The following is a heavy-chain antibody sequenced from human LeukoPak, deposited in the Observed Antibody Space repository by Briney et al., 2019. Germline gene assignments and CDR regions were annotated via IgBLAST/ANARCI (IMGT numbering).Heavy chain of an antibody. CDR2: IKQDGSEK. V-gene: IGHV3-7*01. D-gene: IGHD4-17*01. CDR1: GFTFSSYW. CDR3: ARDQYGDYYYYYGMDV. Sequence: GGSLRLSCAASGFTFSSYWMSWVRQAPGKGLEWVANIKQDGSEKYYVDSVKGRFTISRDNAKNSLYLQMNSLRAEDTAVYYCARDQYGDYYYYYGMDVWGQGTTVTASS. J-gene: IGHJ6*02.